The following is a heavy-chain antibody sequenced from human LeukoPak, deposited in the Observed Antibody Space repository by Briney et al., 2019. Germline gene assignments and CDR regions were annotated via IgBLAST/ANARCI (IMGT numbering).Heavy chain of an antibody. V-gene: IGHV4-31*03. CDR3: ARGGGGMTVALFDQ. CDR1: GGSISSGGYY. J-gene: IGHJ4*02. Sequence: PSETLSLTCTVSGGSISSGGYYWTWVRQHPGKGLEWIGYIYYSGSTYYNPSLKSRLTISVDTSENQFSLKLSSVTAADTAVYYCARGGGGMTVALFDQWGQGTPVTVSS. D-gene: IGHD6-19*01. CDR2: IYYSGST.